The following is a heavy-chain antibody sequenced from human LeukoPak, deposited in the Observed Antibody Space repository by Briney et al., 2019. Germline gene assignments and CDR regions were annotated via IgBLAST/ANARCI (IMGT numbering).Heavy chain of an antibody. J-gene: IGHJ6*02. Sequence: SETLSLTRAVYGGSFSGYYWSWIRQPPGKGLEWIGEINHSGSTNYNPSLKSRVTISVDTSKNQFSLKLSSVTAADTAVYYCARGPALMDVWGQGTTVTVSS. CDR3: ARGPALMDV. CDR1: GGSFSGYY. V-gene: IGHV4-34*01. CDR2: INHSGST.